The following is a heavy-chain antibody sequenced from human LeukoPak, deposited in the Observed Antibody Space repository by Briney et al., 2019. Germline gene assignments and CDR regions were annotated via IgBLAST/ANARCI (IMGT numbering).Heavy chain of an antibody. V-gene: IGHV3-53*01. CDR2: VYSGGTT. CDR1: GLSVTNYY. Sequence: GGSLRLSCAASGLSVTNYYMNWVRQAPGKGLEWVSVVYSGGTTDFADSVKGRFIISRDNSKNKVYLQMNRLSAEDTAVYYCATGLGETGHYAFYYGMDVWGQGTTVIVSS. CDR3: ATGLGETGHYAFYYGMDV. D-gene: IGHD3-10*01. J-gene: IGHJ6*02.